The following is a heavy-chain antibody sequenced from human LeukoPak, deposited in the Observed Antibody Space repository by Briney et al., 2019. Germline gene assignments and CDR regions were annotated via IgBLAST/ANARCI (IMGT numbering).Heavy chain of an antibody. CDR3: ARVVRWELRPELVAMDY. CDR1: GFTFSSYS. CDR2: ISSSSSTI. Sequence: GGSLRLSCAASGFTFSSYSMNWVRQAPGKGLEWVSYISSSSSTIYYADSVKGRFTISRDNAKNSLYLQMNSLRAEDTAVYYCARVVRWELRPELVAMDYWGQGTLVTVSS. J-gene: IGHJ4*02. V-gene: IGHV3-48*01. D-gene: IGHD1-26*01.